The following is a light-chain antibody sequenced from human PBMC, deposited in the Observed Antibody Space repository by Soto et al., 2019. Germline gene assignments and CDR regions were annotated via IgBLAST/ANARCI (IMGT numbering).Light chain of an antibody. J-gene: IGLJ1*01. CDR1: SSDVGGYDY. V-gene: IGLV2-14*03. CDR3: SSYTISSLYV. Sequence: QSALTQPASVSGSPGQSITISCTGTSSDVGGYDYVSWYQHHPGKAPKLMIYDVRNRPSGVSNRFSGSKSGTTASLTISGLQDEDDADYYCSSYTISSLYVFGTGTKVTVL. CDR2: DVR.